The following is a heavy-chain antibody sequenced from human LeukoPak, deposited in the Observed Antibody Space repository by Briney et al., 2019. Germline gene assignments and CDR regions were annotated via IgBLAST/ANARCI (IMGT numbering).Heavy chain of an antibody. D-gene: IGHD5-12*01. CDR3: ATDGSGNYYYYGMDV. J-gene: IGHJ6*02. Sequence: ALVKVSCKVSGYTLTELSMHWVRQAPGKGLEWMGGFDPEDGETIYAQKFQGRVTMTEDTSTDTAYMELSSLRSEDTAVYYCATDGSGNYYYYGMDVWGQGTTVTVSS. CDR1: GYTLTELS. CDR2: FDPEDGET. V-gene: IGHV1-24*01.